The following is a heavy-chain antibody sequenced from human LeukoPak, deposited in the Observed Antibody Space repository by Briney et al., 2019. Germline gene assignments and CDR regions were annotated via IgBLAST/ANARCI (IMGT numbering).Heavy chain of an antibody. CDR2: IIPIFGTA. CDR1: GGTFSSYA. Sequence: EASVTVSCKASGGTFSSYAISWVRQAPGQGLEWMGGIIPIFGTANYAQKFQGRVTITADESTSTAYMELSSLRSEDTAVYYCARGRYSSSINSMDVWGQGTTVTVSS. J-gene: IGHJ6*02. V-gene: IGHV1-69*13. CDR3: ARGRYSSSINSMDV. D-gene: IGHD6-6*01.